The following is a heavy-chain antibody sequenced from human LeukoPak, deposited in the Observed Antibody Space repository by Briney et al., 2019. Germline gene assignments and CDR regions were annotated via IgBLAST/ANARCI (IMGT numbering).Heavy chain of an antibody. CDR3: ARDQDCSSTCCYTYHFEY. CDR2: ISAYNGNT. J-gene: IGHJ4*02. Sequence: GASVEVSCKASGYTFTSYGISWVRQAPGQGLEWMGWISAYNGNTNYAQKLQGRVTMTTDTSTSTAYMELRSLRSDDTAVYYCARDQDCSSTCCYTYHFEYWGQGTLVTVSS. V-gene: IGHV1-18*01. CDR1: GYTFTSYG. D-gene: IGHD2-2*01.